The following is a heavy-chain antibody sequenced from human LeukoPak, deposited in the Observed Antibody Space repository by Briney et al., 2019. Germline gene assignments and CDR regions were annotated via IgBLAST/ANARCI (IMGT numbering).Heavy chain of an antibody. D-gene: IGHD2-8*02. J-gene: IGHJ4*02. CDR2: ISGGGGST. CDR3: AKDLPTSGTGGVYFDY. CDR1: GFTSSSYA. Sequence: GGSLRLSCAASGFTSSSYAMSWVRQAPGKGLEWVSAISGGGGSTYYADSVKGRFTISRDNSKNTLYLQMNSLRAEDTAVYYCAKDLPTSGTGGVYFDYWGQGTLVTVSS. V-gene: IGHV3-23*01.